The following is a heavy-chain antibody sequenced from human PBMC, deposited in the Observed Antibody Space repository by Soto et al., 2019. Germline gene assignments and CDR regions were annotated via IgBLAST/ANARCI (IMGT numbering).Heavy chain of an antibody. CDR3: ARERRGGNDAFDI. D-gene: IGHD3-16*01. CDR2: LWADGSHE. J-gene: IGHJ3*02. V-gene: IGHV3-33*01. CDR1: GFTFSICG. Sequence: QVQLEESGGGVVQPGRSLRLSCAASGFTFSICGMHWVRQAPGKGLEWVASLWADGSHECYADSVKGRFTVSRDNSKSTVYLQMNSLRAEDTALYYCARERRGGNDAFDIWGQGTMVTVSS.